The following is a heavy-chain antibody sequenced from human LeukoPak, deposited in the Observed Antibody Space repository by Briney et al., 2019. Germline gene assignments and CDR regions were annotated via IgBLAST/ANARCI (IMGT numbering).Heavy chain of an antibody. Sequence: GASVKVSCKASGYTFTSYGISWVRQAPGQGLEWMGWISAYNGNTNYAQKLQGRVTMTTDTSTSTAYMELRSLRSDDTAVYYCAREELTRITIFGVAPDYWGQGTLVTVPS. CDR1: GYTFTSYG. J-gene: IGHJ4*02. CDR3: AREELTRITIFGVAPDY. CDR2: ISAYNGNT. D-gene: IGHD3-3*01. V-gene: IGHV1-18*01.